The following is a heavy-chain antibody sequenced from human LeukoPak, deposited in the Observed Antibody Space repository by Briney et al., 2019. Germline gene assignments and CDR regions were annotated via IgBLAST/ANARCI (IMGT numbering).Heavy chain of an antibody. V-gene: IGHV3-48*03. CDR2: ISNSGSTI. CDR3: VREKAGDGYNFDY. CDR1: GFTFSNYE. J-gene: IGHJ4*02. Sequence: PGGSLRLSCAASGFTFSNYEMHWVRRAPGKGLEWVSYISNSGSTIYYANSVKGRFTISRDNAKNSLCLQMNSLRGEDTAVHYCVREKAGDGYNFDYWGQGTLVTVSS. D-gene: IGHD5-24*01.